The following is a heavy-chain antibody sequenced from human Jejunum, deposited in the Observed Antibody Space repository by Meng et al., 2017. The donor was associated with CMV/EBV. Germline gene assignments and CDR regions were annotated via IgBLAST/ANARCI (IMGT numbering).Heavy chain of an antibody. D-gene: IGHD3-3*01. V-gene: IGHV3-23*01. CDR2: ISGNSGST. Sequence: DMTWGRQAPGKGLEWVSGISGNSGSTYYADSVKGRFSISRDNSKNTVYLQMNSLRAEDTAVYYCASRPGAIFGVVIIPNFDYWGQGTLVTVSS. CDR1: D. CDR3: ASRPGAIFGVVIIPNFDY. J-gene: IGHJ4*02.